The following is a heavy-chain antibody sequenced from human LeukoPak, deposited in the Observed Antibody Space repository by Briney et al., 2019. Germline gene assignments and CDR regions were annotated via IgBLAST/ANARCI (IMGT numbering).Heavy chain of an antibody. J-gene: IGHJ6*03. Sequence: GSLRLSCAASGFTVSFNYMSWVRQAPGKGLEWISVIYSGGSTYYADSVKGRFTISRDDSKNTLYLQMNSLRAEDTAIYYCARAQWRTYSYYYMDVWGKGTTVTVSS. CDR2: IYSGGST. D-gene: IGHD6-19*01. CDR1: GFTVSFNY. V-gene: IGHV3-53*01. CDR3: ARAQWRTYSYYYMDV.